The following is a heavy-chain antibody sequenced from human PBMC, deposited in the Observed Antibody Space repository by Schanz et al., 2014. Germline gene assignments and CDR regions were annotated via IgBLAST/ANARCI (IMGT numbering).Heavy chain of an antibody. CDR2: ITYNGGTI. V-gene: IGHV3-48*01. D-gene: IGHD1-1*01. CDR3: ARDRRNADLDY. CDR1: GITFSSHS. J-gene: IGHJ4*02. Sequence: EVHLVESGGGVVQPGRSLRLSCAASGITFSSHSFNWVRQAPGKGLEWISYITYNGGTIYYADSVKGRFTISRDNAKNSLYLEMNSLRAEDTALYYCARDRRNADLDYWGQGTLVTVSS.